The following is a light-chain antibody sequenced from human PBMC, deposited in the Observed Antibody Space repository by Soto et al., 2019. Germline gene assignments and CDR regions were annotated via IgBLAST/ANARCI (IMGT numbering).Light chain of an antibody. J-gene: IGKJ4*01. CDR3: QHYNDWPLT. Sequence: IVMTQSPATLSVSPGERATLSCRASQSVKKNLAWYQQNPGHAPRLLIHDASSRATGIPARFSGSGSGTEFTLTISSLQSEDSAVYYCQHYNDWPLTFGGGTKVEIK. V-gene: IGKV3-15*01. CDR1: QSVKKN. CDR2: DAS.